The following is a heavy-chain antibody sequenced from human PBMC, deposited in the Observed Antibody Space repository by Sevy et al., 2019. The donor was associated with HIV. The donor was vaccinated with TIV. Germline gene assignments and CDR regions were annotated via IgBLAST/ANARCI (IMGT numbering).Heavy chain of an antibody. CDR3: ASLPNNYYDRGGYSGDDAFDI. J-gene: IGHJ3*02. CDR1: GFTLSNYG. V-gene: IGHV3-33*01. Sequence: GESLKISCVASGFTLSNYGMHWVRQAPGKGLEWVATIWNDMTNKYYADSAKARFTISRDNSKNTLYLQMNSLRAEDTAVYYCASLPNNYYDRGGYSGDDAFDIWGQGTMVTVSS. D-gene: IGHD3-22*01. CDR2: IWNDMTNK.